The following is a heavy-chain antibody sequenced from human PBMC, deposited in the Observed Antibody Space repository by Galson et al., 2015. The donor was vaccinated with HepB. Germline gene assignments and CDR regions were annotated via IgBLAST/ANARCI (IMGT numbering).Heavy chain of an antibody. D-gene: IGHD3-10*01. J-gene: IGHJ6*02. Sequence: SCAASGFTFRNYAMHWVRQAPGKGLEWMALISYDGSDRYYADSVKGQFTISRDNSKNTLYLQKNSLRPEDTAVYYCARDESRARGYYYGMDVWGQGTTVTVSS. V-gene: IGHV3-30*04. CDR3: ARDESRARGYYYGMDV. CDR1: GFTFRNYA. CDR2: ISYDGSDR.